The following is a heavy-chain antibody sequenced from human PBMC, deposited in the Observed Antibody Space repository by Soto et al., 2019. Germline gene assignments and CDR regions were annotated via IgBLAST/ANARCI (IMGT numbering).Heavy chain of an antibody. CDR1: RFTFSGYW. V-gene: IGHV3-7*01. CDR3: ARGARI. J-gene: IGHJ3*02. CDR2: IKEDGSEK. Sequence: EVQLVESGGDLVQPGGSLRLSCADSRFTFSGYWMYWVRQAPGKGLEWVANIKEDGSEKNYVDSVRGRFTISRDNAKNSLYLQMNSLRAEGTAVYYWARGARIWGHGTMVTVS.